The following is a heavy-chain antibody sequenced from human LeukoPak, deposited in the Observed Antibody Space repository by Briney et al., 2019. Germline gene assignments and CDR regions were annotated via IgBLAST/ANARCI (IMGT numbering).Heavy chain of an antibody. CDR1: GFTFDDYG. Sequence: PGGSLRLSCAASGFTFDDYGMSWVRQAPGKGLEWVSGINWNGGSTGYADSVKGRFTISRDNAKNSLYLQMNSLRAEDTALYHCARDRDITNWGSWFDPWGQGTLVTVSS. J-gene: IGHJ5*02. CDR2: INWNGGST. V-gene: IGHV3-20*01. CDR3: ARDRDITNWGSWFDP. D-gene: IGHD7-27*01.